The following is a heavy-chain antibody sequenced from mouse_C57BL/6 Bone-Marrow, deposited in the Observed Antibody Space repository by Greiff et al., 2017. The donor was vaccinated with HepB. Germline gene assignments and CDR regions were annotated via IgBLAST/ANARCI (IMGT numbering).Heavy chain of an antibody. D-gene: IGHD1-1*01. CDR3: AIGVTTVVARYAMDY. Sequence: VQLQQSGAELARPGASVKLSCKASGYTFTSYGISWVKQRTGQGLEWIGEIYPRSGNTYYNEKFKGKATLTADKSSSTAYMELRSLTSEDSAVYFCAIGVTTVVARYAMDYWGQGTSVTVSS. J-gene: IGHJ4*01. CDR2: IYPRSGNT. CDR1: GYTFTSYG. V-gene: IGHV1-81*01.